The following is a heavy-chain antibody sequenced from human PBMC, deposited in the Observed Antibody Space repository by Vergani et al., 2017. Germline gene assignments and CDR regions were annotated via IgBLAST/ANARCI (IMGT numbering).Heavy chain of an antibody. CDR3: AKDLYSSGWYAAYFDY. CDR1: GFTFSSYA. D-gene: IGHD6-19*01. CDR2: ISGSGGST. Sequence: TASGFTFSSYAMSWVRQAPGKGLEWVSAISGSGGSTYYADSVKGRFTISRDNSKNTLYLQMNSLRAEDTAVYYCAKDLYSSGWYAAYFDYWGQGTLVTVSS. V-gene: IGHV3-23*01. J-gene: IGHJ4*02.